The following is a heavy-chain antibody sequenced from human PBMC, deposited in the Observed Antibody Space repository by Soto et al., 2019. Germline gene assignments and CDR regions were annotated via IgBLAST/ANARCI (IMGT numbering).Heavy chain of an antibody. V-gene: IGHV3-48*03. CDR2: IDASGSGI. D-gene: IGHD5-18*01. Sequence: EVQLVESGGGLVQPGGSLRLSCAASGFILSSYEMNWVRQAPGKGLEWVSYIDASGSGIYYADSVKGRFTIFRDNAKNSLYLQMNSLRAEDTALYYCARDPQGYNNGYYGMDVWGQGTTVTVSS. J-gene: IGHJ6*02. CDR1: GFILSSYE. CDR3: ARDPQGYNNGYYGMDV.